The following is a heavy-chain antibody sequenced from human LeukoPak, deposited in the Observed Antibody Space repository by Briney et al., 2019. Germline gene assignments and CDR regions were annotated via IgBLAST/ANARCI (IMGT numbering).Heavy chain of an antibody. Sequence: TGGSLRLSCAASGFTVSSTYMSWVRQAPGKGLEWVSIIYSSGSTYYADSVKGGFSISRDNSKNTLYLQMNSLRAEDTAVYYCARLSYFEFWGVYWGQGTLVTVSS. CDR3: ARLSYFEFWGVY. J-gene: IGHJ4*02. D-gene: IGHD3-3*01. CDR2: IYSSGST. V-gene: IGHV3-66*04. CDR1: GFTVSSTY.